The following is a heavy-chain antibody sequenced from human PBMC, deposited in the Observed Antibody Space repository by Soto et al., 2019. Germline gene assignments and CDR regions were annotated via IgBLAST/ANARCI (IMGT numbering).Heavy chain of an antibody. Sequence: QLQLQESGPGLVKPSETLSLTCTVSGGSISSSSYYWGWIRQPPGKGLEWIGSIYYSGSTYYNPSLKSRVTISVDESKNQLSPMLSTAAAADTAVYYCGGRLLRELVAAKYYYYYYGMDVWGQGTTVTVSS. CDR1: GGSISSSSYY. J-gene: IGHJ6*02. V-gene: IGHV4-39*01. D-gene: IGHD6-25*01. CDR3: GGRLLRELVAAKYYYYYYGMDV. CDR2: IYYSGST.